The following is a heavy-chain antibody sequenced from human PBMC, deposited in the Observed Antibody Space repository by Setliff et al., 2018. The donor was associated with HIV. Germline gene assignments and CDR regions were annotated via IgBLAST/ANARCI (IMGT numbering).Heavy chain of an antibody. Sequence: SVKVSCKTSGRSFSSYAVSWVRQAPGQGLEWMGGIIPIFGTTNYAQKFQGRVTMTADESASTVYMELSSLRSEDTALYYCARDGLLVAGIRFDYWGQGTLVTVSS. CDR3: ARDGLLVAGIRFDY. V-gene: IGHV1-69*13. J-gene: IGHJ4*01. CDR2: IIPIFGTT. CDR1: GRSFSSYA. D-gene: IGHD6-19*01.